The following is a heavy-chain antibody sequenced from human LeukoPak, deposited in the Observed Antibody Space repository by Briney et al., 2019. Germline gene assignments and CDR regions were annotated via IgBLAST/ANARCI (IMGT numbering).Heavy chain of an antibody. CDR1: GYTFSSSW. Sequence: GESLKISCKGSGYTFSSSWIGWVRQMPGKGLEWMGIIYPGDSDTRYSPSFQGQVTLSVDRSISTTYLQWSSLKATDTGMYYCARQYGRPFDYWGQGTLVTVSS. CDR3: ARQYGRPFDY. CDR2: IYPGDSDT. V-gene: IGHV5-51*01. J-gene: IGHJ4*02. D-gene: IGHD4-17*01.